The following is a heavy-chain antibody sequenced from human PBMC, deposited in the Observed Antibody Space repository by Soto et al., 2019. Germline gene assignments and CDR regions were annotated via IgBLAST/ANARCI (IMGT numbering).Heavy chain of an antibody. CDR2: ISGSGGST. J-gene: IGHJ4*02. CDR3: AKFGMVTTKNSDY. CDR1: GFTFSSYA. V-gene: IGHV3-23*01. Sequence: EVQLLESGGGLVQPGGSLKLSCAASGFTFSSYAMSWVRQAPGKGLEWVSAISGSGGSTYYADSVKGRFTISRDNSKNTLYLQMNSLRAEDTAVYYCAKFGMVTTKNSDYWCQGTLLTVSS. D-gene: IGHD4-17*01.